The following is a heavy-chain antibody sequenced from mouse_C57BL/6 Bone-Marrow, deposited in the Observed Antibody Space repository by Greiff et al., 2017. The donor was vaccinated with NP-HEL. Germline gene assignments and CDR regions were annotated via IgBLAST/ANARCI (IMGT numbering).Heavy chain of an antibody. CDR2: ISDGGSYT. V-gene: IGHV5-4*01. CDR1: GFTFSSYA. Sequence: EVQLVESGGGLVKPGGSLKLSCAASGFTFSSYAMSWVRQTPEKRLEWVATISDGGSYTYYPDNVKGRFTISRDNAKNNLYLQMSHLKSEDTAMYYCASWNWYFDVWGTGTTVTVSS. CDR3: ASWNWYFDV. J-gene: IGHJ1*03.